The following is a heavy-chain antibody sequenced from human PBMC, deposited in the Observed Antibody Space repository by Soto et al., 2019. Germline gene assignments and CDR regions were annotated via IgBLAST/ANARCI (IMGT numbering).Heavy chain of an antibody. J-gene: IGHJ4*02. CDR3: TTDPVATVDY. CDR2: IKSKTDDGTT. D-gene: IGHD1-26*01. V-gene: IGHV3-15*01. Sequence: GGSLRLSCAASGFTFSNAWMSWVRQAPGKGLEWVGRIKSKTDDGTTDYAAPVKGRFTISRDDSKNTLYLQMNGLKTEDTAVYYCTTDPVATVDYWGQGTLVTVSS. CDR1: GFTFSNAW.